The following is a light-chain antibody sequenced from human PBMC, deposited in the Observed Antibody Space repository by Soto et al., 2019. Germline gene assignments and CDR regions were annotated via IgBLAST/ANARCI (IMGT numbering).Light chain of an antibody. CDR2: DVS. CDR1: QNIERW. J-gene: IGKJ1*01. Sequence: DIQMTQSPSTLSASVGDRVTITCRASQNIERWLAWYQQKPGKAPKLLLYDVSSLESGVPSRFSGSGSATEFILTINGLQPDDFATYFGQQFKSGTWTFGQGTKVEVK. V-gene: IGKV1-5*01. CDR3: QQFKSGTWT.